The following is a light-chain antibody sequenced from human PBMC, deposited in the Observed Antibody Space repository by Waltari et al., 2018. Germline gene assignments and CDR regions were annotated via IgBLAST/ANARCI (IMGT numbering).Light chain of an antibody. CDR3: HQYDNWYT. CDR2: GAS. V-gene: IGKV3D-15*01. J-gene: IGKJ2*01. CDR1: RSVTNN. Sequence: EIVMTLSPATLSVSPGERATLSCRASRSVTNNLAWYQQKPGQAPRLLIYGASTRAAGIPARFSGSGAGTECTLTISSLQSEDFAVYYCHQYDNWYTFGQGTKLEIK.